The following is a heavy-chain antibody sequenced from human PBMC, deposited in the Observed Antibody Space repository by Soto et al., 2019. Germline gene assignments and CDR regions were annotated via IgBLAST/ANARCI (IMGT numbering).Heavy chain of an antibody. V-gene: IGHV3-30*18. CDR3: TKDRATHRNY. J-gene: IGHJ4*02. CDR2: ISSDGSNK. CDR1: GVTFRIYV. D-gene: IGHD5-12*01. Sequence: GGSLRLSCAAPGVTFRIYVMHWVRQAPGKGLEWVAVISSDGSNKYYADSVKGRFTISRDNSKNTLYLQMNSLRIEDTAVYYCTKDRATHRNYWGQGT.